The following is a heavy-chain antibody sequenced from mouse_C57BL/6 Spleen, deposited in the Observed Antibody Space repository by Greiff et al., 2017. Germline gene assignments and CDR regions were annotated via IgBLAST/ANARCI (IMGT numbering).Heavy chain of an antibody. CDR2: INPNNGGT. CDR3: ARSGVPEAMDY. J-gene: IGHJ4*01. V-gene: IGHV1-22*01. CDR1: GYTFTDCN. D-gene: IGHD3-1*01. Sequence: VQLQQSGPELVKPGASVKMSCKASGYTFTDCNMHWVKQSHGKSLEWIGYINPNNGGTNYNQKFKGKATLTVDTSSSTAYMQLSSLTSEDSAVYYCARSGVPEAMDYWGQGTSVTVSS.